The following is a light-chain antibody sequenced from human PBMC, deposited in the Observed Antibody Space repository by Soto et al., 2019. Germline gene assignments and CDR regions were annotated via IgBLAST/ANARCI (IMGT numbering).Light chain of an antibody. J-gene: IGLJ1*01. CDR1: SSDGGDYKD. Sequence: QSALTQPASVSGSPGQSITISCTGTSSDGGDYKDVSRYQQHPGKAPKLMIYEVTYRPSGVSNRFSGSKSGNTASLTISGLQAEDEADYYCSSYTTSSTVFGTGTKLTVL. CDR3: SSYTTSSTV. V-gene: IGLV2-14*01. CDR2: EVT.